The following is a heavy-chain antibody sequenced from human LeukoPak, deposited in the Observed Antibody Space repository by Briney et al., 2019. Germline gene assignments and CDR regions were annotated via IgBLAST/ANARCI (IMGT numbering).Heavy chain of an antibody. V-gene: IGHV3-33*01. CDR2: IWYDGSNK. J-gene: IGHJ4*02. CDR3: ARESGLAY. D-gene: IGHD6-19*01. CDR1: GFIFSHYG. Sequence: GRSLRLSCAASGFIFSHYGMHWVRQAPGKGLEWVAVIWYDGSNKYYADSVKGRFTISRDNSKNTLYLQMNSLRAEDTAVYYCARESGLAYWGQGTLVTVSS.